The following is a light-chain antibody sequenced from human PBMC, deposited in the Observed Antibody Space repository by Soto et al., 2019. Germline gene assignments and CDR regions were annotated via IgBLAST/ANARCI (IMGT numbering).Light chain of an antibody. CDR1: QSVSSSY. Sequence: IVLTQSPAILALSPGDRATLSCRASQSVSSSYLAWYQQKPGQAPRLLIYGASTRATGFPARFSGSGSGTDFTLTISGLQSEDSAVYFCQQYNNWPFSFGQGTRLEI. CDR3: QQYNNWPFS. V-gene: IGKV3-15*01. CDR2: GAS. J-gene: IGKJ5*01.